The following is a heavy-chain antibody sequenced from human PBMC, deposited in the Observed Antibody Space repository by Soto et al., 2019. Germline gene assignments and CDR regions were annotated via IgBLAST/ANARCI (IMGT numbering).Heavy chain of an antibody. CDR2: IFYTGST. CDR1: GGSISTYY. CDR3: ARLNRGTYDY. Sequence: QVQLQESGPGLVKPSETLSLTCAVSGGSISTYYWSWIRQPPGKGLGWLGYIFYTGSTDYNPSLKGRVTISLDTSKNQFSLKLTSVTAADTAVYYCARLNRGTYDYWGQGALVTVSS. J-gene: IGHJ4*02. V-gene: IGHV4-59*01.